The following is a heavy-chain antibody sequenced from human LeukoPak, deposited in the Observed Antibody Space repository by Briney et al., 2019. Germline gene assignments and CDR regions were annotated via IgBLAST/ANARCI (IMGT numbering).Heavy chain of an antibody. J-gene: IGHJ4*02. Sequence: GGSLRLSCAASVFTFSHYSMNWVRQAPGKGLEWVSSISSSSSYIYYADSVKGRFTISRDNPKNSLYLQMNSLRAEDTAVYYCARGAAVAGGYYYFDYWGQGTLVTVSS. V-gene: IGHV3-21*01. D-gene: IGHD6-19*01. CDR3: ARGAAVAGGYYYFDY. CDR2: ISSSSSYI. CDR1: VFTFSHYS.